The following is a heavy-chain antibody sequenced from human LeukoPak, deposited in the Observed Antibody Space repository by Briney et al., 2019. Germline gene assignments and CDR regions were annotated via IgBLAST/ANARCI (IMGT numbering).Heavy chain of an antibody. Sequence: SETLSLTCTVSGGSISGHYWSWLRQSPGKGLEWIAYIYNSGSTNYNNYNPSLKSQVIMSMDTSKNQLSLIVSSVTAADTAVYYYARHTTGRALGDFDYWGQGTLVTVSA. CDR3: ARHTTGRALGDFDY. CDR2: IYNSGSTNYN. CDR1: GGSISGHY. J-gene: IGHJ4*02. D-gene: IGHD2-8*01. V-gene: IGHV4-59*08.